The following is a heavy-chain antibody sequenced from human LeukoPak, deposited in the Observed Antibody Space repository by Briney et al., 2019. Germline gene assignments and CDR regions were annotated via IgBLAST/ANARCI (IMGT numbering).Heavy chain of an antibody. Sequence: SSETLSLTCTVSGGSISSGSYYWSWIRQPAGKGLEWIGRIYTSGSTNYNPSLKSRVTISVDTSKNQFSLKLSSVTAADTAVYYCAREVEMATITNLFDYWGQGTLVTVSS. CDR2: IYTSGST. CDR1: GGSISSGSYY. J-gene: IGHJ4*02. D-gene: IGHD5-24*01. CDR3: AREVEMATITNLFDY. V-gene: IGHV4-61*02.